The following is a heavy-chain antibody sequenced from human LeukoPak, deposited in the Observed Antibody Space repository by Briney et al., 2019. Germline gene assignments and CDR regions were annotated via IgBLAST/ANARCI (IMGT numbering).Heavy chain of an antibody. CDR2: ISHDGNNE. J-gene: IGHJ4*02. Sequence: PGGSLRLSCAASGFTFTNYGFHWVRQAPGKGLEWVALISHDGNNEYYADSVKGRFATSRDDSKNTLYLQMYSLRAEDTAVYYCAKDPSLRVTLPVWGQGTLVTVSS. V-gene: IGHV3-30*18. D-gene: IGHD2-21*02. CDR1: GFTFTNYG. CDR3: AKDPSLRVTLPV.